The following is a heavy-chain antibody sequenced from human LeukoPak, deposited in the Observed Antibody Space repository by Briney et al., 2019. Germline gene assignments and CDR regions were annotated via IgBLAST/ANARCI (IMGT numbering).Heavy chain of an antibody. D-gene: IGHD2-2*01. V-gene: IGHV4-31*03. CDR1: GGSISSGGYY. J-gene: IGHJ4*02. Sequence: SQTLSLTCTVSGGSISSGGYYWSWIRQHPGKGLEWIGYSYYSGSTYYNPSLKSRVTISVDTSKNQFSLKLSSVTAADTAVYYCAVGAYQLLSYYFDYWGQGTLVTVSS. CDR3: AVGAYQLLSYYFDY. CDR2: SYYSGST.